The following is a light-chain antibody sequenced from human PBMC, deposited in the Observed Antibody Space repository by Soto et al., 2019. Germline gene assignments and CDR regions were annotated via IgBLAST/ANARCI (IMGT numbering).Light chain of an antibody. CDR3: QQRSNWPLT. Sequence: ELVLTHSPATLSLSPGERATLSCRASQSVSSYLAWYQQKPGQAPRLLIYEASNRATGIPARFSGSGSGTDFTLTISSLEPEDFAVYYCQQRSNWPLTFGGGTKVDIK. J-gene: IGKJ4*01. CDR1: QSVSSY. CDR2: EAS. V-gene: IGKV3-11*01.